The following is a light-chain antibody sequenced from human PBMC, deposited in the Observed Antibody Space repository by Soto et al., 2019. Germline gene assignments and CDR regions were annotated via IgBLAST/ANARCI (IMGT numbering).Light chain of an antibody. J-gene: IGKJ3*01. CDR2: GAS. Sequence: IVLTQSPATLSLSPGKRATLSCRASQNISSYLAWYQQKPGQAPRLLIYGASSRATGIPDRFSGSGSGTDFTLTISRLEPEDFAVYYCQQFGSSRFTFGPGTKLDIK. V-gene: IGKV3-20*01. CDR3: QQFGSSRFT. CDR1: QNISSY.